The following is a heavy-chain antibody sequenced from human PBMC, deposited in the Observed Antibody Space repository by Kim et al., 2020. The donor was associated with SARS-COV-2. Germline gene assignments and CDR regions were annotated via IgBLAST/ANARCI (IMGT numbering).Heavy chain of an antibody. CDR3: ANVLNYGDLPDDY. V-gene: IGHV3-30*18. J-gene: IGHJ4*02. CDR2: ISYDGSNK. Sequence: GGSLRLSCAASGFTFSSYGMHWVRQAPGKGLEWVAVISYDGSNKYYADSVKGRFTISRDNSKNTLYLQMNSLRAEDTAVYYCANVLNYGDLPDDYWGQGTLVTVSS. CDR1: GFTFSSYG. D-gene: IGHD4-17*01.